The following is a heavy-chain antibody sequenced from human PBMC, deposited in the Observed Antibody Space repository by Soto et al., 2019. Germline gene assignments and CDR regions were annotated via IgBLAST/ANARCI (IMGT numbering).Heavy chain of an antibody. D-gene: IGHD6-13*01. CDR1: GFTFSSYG. V-gene: IGHV3-33*01. Sequence: QVQLVESGGGVVQTGRSLRLSCAASGFTFSSYGMHWVRQAPGKGLEWVAVIWYDGSNKYYADSVKGRFTISRDNSKNTLYLQMNSLRAEDTAVYYCARGSSSSWYVPFDYWGQGTLVTVSS. J-gene: IGHJ4*02. CDR2: IWYDGSNK. CDR3: ARGSSSSWYVPFDY.